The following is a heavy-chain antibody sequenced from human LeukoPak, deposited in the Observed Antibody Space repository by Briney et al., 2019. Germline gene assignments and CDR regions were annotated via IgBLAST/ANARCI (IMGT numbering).Heavy chain of an antibody. CDR2: ISAYNGNT. D-gene: IGHD6-13*01. CDR3: ASDPGIGYWFDP. Sequence: ASVKVSCKASGYTFTSYGISWVRQAPGQGLEWTGWISAYNGNTNYAQKLQGRVTMTTDTSTSTAYMELRSLRSDDTAVYYCASDPGIGYWFDPGAREPWSPSPQ. V-gene: IGHV1-18*01. J-gene: IGHJ5*02. CDR1: GYTFTSYG.